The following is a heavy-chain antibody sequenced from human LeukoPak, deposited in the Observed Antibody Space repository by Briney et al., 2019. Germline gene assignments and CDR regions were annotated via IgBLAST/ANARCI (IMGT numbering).Heavy chain of an antibody. J-gene: IGHJ6*03. V-gene: IGHV3-7*01. D-gene: IGHD6-6*01. CDR1: GFTFSSYW. Sequence: HPGGSLRLSCAASGFTFSSYWMSWVRQAPGKGLEWVANIKQDGSEKYYVDSVKGRFTISRDNAKNSLYLQMNSLRAEDTAVYYCARGWGPYGLVLIYYMDVWGKGTTVTVSS. CDR3: ARGWGPYGLVLIYYMDV. CDR2: IKQDGSEK.